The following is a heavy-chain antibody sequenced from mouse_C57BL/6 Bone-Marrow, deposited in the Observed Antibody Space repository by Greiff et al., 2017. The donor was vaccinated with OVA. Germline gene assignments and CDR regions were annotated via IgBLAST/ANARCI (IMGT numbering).Heavy chain of an antibody. CDR1: GFSLTSYG. D-gene: IGHD1-1*01. V-gene: IGHV2-5*01. Sequence: VQLQQSGPGLVQPTQSLSITCTVSGFSLTSYGVHWVRQSPGKGLEWLGVIWRGGSTDYNAAFMSRLSITKDNSKSQVFFKMNSLQADDTAIYYCAKNSYGSSYWYFDVWGTGTTVTVSS. CDR2: IWRGGST. J-gene: IGHJ1*03. CDR3: AKNSYGSSYWYFDV.